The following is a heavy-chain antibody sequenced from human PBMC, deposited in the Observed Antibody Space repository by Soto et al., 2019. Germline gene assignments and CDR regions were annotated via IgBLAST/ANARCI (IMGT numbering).Heavy chain of an antibody. V-gene: IGHV4-34*01. CDR2: INHSGST. CDR3: ARALMVYAARYYYYGMDV. D-gene: IGHD2-8*01. Sequence: KPSETLSLTCAVYGGSFSGYYRSWIRQPPGKGLEWIGEINHSGSTNYNPSLKSRVTISVDTSKNQFSLKLSSVTAADTAVYYCARALMVYAARYYYYGMDVWGQGTTVTVSS. CDR1: GGSFSGYY. J-gene: IGHJ6*02.